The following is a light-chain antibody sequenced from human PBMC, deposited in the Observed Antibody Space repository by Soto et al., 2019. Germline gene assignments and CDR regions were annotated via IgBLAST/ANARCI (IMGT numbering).Light chain of an antibody. CDR3: QQYNSYSPT. V-gene: IGKV1-5*01. CDR1: QSVSNW. CDR2: DVS. Sequence: DIQMTQSPSTLSASVGERVTITCRASQSVSNWLAWYQQKPGKAPKLLIYDVSSLESGVPSRFSGSGSGTEFILNISSLQPDDFATYYCQQYNSYSPTFGQGTKVEVK. J-gene: IGKJ1*01.